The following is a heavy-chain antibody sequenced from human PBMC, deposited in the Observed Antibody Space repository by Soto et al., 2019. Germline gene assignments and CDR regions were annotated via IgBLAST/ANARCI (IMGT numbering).Heavy chain of an antibody. V-gene: IGHV3-48*03. J-gene: IGHJ5*01. D-gene: IGHD2-21*02. Sequence: EVQLVESGGGLVQPGGSLRLSCAASGFIFSSYEMNWVRQAPGKGLEWVSYISYSGSPTDYADSVRGRFTISRDNVRNSLYRHMNSLRVEATAVYYCVRDRAARVPTSIDSWGHGTLVTVSS. CDR3: VRDRAARVPTSIDS. CDR1: GFIFSSYE. CDR2: ISYSGSPT.